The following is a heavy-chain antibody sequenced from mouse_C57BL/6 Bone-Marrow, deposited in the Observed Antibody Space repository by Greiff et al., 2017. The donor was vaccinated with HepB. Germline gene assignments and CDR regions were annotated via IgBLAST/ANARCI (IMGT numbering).Heavy chain of an antibody. CDR3: ARVYCGSRGYFDY. CDR2: IHPNSGST. D-gene: IGHD1-1*01. V-gene: IGHV1-64*01. CDR1: GYTFTSYW. J-gene: IGHJ2*01. Sequence: QVQLQQPGAELVKPGASVKLSCKASGYTFTSYWMHWVKQRPGQGLEWIGMIHPNSGSTNYNEKFKSKATLTVDKSSSTAYMQLSSLTSEDSAVYYSARVYCGSRGYFDYWGQGTTLTVSS.